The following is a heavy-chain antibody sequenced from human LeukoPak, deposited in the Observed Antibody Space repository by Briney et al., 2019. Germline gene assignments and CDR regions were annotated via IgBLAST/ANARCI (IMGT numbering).Heavy chain of an antibody. CDR3: AREWLRSPDAFDI. V-gene: IGHV3-74*01. CDR1: GLTFSSYW. CDR2: INSDGSST. J-gene: IGHJ3*02. D-gene: IGHD5-12*01. Sequence: GGSLRLSCAASGLTFSSYWMHWVRQAPGKGLVWVSRINSDGSSTSYADSVKGRFTISRDNAKNTLYLQMNSLRAEDTAVYYCAREWLRSPDAFDIWGQGTMVTVSS.